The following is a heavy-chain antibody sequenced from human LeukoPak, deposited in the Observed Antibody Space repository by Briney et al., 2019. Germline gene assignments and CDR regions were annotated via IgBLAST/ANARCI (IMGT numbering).Heavy chain of an antibody. V-gene: IGHV4-59*01. J-gene: IGHJ5*02. CDR1: GGSISSYY. D-gene: IGHD3-10*01. Sequence: SETLSLTCTVSGGSISSYYWSWIRQPPGKGLEWTGYIYYSGSTNYNPSLKSRVTISVDTSKNQFSLKLSSVTAADTAVYYCARARYYYGSGKEFGFDPWGQGTLVTVSS. CDR3: ARARYYYGSGKEFGFDP. CDR2: IYYSGST.